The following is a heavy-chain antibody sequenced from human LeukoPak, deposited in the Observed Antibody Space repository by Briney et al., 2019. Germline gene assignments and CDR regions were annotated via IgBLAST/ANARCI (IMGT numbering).Heavy chain of an antibody. J-gene: IGHJ4*02. D-gene: IGHD2-2*01. CDR3: AKDYCGSTSCYPHYFDY. CDR1: VITFNCFT. V-gene: IGHV3-23*01. Sequence: GGSLRLPCATSVITFNCFTLGRVPQAPGKGPEWVSGISDGGESTYYAESVKGRFIISRDNSKNTLYLQMNSLRAEDTALYYCAKDYCGSTSCYPHYFDYWGQGTLVTVSS. CDR2: ISDGGEST.